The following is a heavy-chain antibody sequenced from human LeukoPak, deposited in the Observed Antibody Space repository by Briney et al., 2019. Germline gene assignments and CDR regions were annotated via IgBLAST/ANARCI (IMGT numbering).Heavy chain of an antibody. CDR1: GGTFSSYT. D-gene: IGHD4-11*01. CDR2: IIPILRIT. Sequence: GSSVKVSCKASGGTFSSYTISWVRQAPGQGLEWMGRIIPILRITNYAQKFQGRVTITADKSTSTAYMELSSLRSEDTAVYYCARGPVLGTVTYFDYWGQGTLLTVSS. V-gene: IGHV1-69*02. CDR3: ARGPVLGTVTYFDY. J-gene: IGHJ4*02.